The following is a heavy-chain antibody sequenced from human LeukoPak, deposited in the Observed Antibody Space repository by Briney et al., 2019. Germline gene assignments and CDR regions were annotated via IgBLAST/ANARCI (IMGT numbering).Heavy chain of an antibody. CDR2: ISSSSSYI. V-gene: IGHV3-21*01. J-gene: IGHJ3*02. CDR3: ASLRVVVTATYAFDI. CDR1: GFTFSSYS. D-gene: IGHD2-21*02. Sequence: GGSLRLSCAASGFTFSSYSMNWVRQAPGKGLEWVSSISSSSSYIYYADSVKGRFTISRDNAKNSLYLQMNSLRAEDTAVYYCASLRVVVTATYAFDIWGQGTMVTVSS.